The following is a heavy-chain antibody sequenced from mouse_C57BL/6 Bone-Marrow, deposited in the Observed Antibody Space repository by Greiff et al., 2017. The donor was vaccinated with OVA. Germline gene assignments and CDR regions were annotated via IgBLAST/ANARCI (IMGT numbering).Heavy chain of an antibody. CDR1: GYSITSDY. Sequence: EVKVVESGPGLAKPSQTLSLTCSVTGYSITSDYWNWIRKFPGNKLEYMGYISYSGSTYYNPSLKSRISITRDTSKNQYYLQLNSVTTEDTATYYCARIGNDGYYEGYYFDYWGQGTTLTVSS. D-gene: IGHD2-3*01. V-gene: IGHV3-8*01. J-gene: IGHJ2*01. CDR2: ISYSGST. CDR3: ARIGNDGYYEGYYFDY.